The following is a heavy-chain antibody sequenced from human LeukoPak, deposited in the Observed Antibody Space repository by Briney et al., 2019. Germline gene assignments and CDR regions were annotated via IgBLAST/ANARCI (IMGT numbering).Heavy chain of an antibody. CDR3: ARVISEIAAAANGWFDP. D-gene: IGHD6-13*01. CDR1: GGSFSGYY. Sequence: PSETLSLTCAVYGGSFSGYYWSWIRQPPGKGLEWIGEINHSGSTNYNPSLKSRVTISEDTSKNQFSLKLSSVTAADTAVYYCARVISEIAAAANGWFDPWGQGTLVTVSS. J-gene: IGHJ5*02. V-gene: IGHV4-34*01. CDR2: INHSGST.